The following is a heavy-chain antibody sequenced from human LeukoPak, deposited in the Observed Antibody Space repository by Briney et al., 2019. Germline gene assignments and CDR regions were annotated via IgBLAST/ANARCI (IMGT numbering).Heavy chain of an antibody. CDR1: GSTLSDLS. CDR2: SDPEDGET. Sequence: ASVKVSCNVSGSTLSDLSIHWVRQAPGKGLEYVGGSDPEDGETFHAQNFQGRVTMTEDTATDTAYMELSGLRSEDTALYYCVTDRARLFWYFDVWGRGTLVTVSS. CDR3: VTDRARLFWYFDV. V-gene: IGHV1-24*01. D-gene: IGHD2-21*02. J-gene: IGHJ2*01.